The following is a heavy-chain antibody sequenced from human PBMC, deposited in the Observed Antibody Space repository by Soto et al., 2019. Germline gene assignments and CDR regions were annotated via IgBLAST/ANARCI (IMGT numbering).Heavy chain of an antibody. D-gene: IGHD4-17*01. J-gene: IGHJ4*02. Sequence: GGSLRLSCAASGFTFSDSYMIWIRQAPGKGLEWVSYISGGLSYIYYADSVKGRFTISRDNAKNSLYLQMNSLRAEDTAVYYCAREHDYGDYEDYWGQGTLVTVSS. V-gene: IGHV3-11*06. CDR3: AREHDYGDYEDY. CDR2: ISGGLSYI. CDR1: GFTFSDSY.